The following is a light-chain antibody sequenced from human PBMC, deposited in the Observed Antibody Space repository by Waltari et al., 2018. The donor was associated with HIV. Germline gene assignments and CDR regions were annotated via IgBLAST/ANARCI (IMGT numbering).Light chain of an antibody. CDR1: QSVSTY. CDR2: DAS. V-gene: IGKV3-11*01. Sequence: EIVLTQSPATLSLSPGERATLSCRASQSVSTYLAWYQQKSGQSPRLLIDDASIRATGIPARFSGSGSGTDFTLTISSLEPEDFAVYDCQQRSNWPPAPTFGGGTKVEIK. J-gene: IGKJ4*01. CDR3: QQRSNWPPAPT.